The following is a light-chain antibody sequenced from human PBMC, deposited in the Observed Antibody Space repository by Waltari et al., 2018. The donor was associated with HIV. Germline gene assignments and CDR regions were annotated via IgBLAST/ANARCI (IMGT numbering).Light chain of an antibody. CDR3: CSYGGSSNWV. CDR2: EGI. V-gene: IGLV2-23*01. CDR1: SSDVGHYNH. J-gene: IGLJ3*02. Sequence: QSALTQPASVSGSPGQSITISCTGTSSDVGHYNHVSWYQQHPGKAPKLIIYEGIKRPSGVSNRISGSKSGNTASLTISGLQAEDEADYYCCSYGGSSNWVFGGGTKVTVL.